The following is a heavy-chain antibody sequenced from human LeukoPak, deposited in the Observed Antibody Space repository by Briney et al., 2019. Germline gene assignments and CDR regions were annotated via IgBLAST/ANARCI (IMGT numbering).Heavy chain of an antibody. CDR1: GYTFTSYA. D-gene: IGHD3-22*01. Sequence: ASVKLSCKASGYTFTSYAMNWVRQAPGQGLEWMGWINTNTGNPTYAQGFTGRFVFSLDTSVSTAYLQISSLKAEDTAVYYCARFSPIKNYYDSSGYYFHWFDPWGQGTLVTVSS. CDR2: INTNTGNP. V-gene: IGHV7-4-1*02. J-gene: IGHJ5*02. CDR3: ARFSPIKNYYDSSGYYFHWFDP.